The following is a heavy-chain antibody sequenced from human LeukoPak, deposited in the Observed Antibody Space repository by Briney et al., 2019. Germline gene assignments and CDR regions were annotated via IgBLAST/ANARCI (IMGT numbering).Heavy chain of an antibody. J-gene: IGHJ5*02. CDR2: IYYSGST. CDR1: GGSISSSSYY. Sequence: PSETLSLTCTVSGGSISSSSYYWGWIRQPPGKGLEWIGSIYYSGSTYYNPSLKSRVTISVDTSKNQFSLKLSSVTAADTAVYYCARDQRVTFGGSNWFDPWGQGTLVTVSS. CDR3: ARDQRVTFGGSNWFDP. D-gene: IGHD3-16*01. V-gene: IGHV4-39*07.